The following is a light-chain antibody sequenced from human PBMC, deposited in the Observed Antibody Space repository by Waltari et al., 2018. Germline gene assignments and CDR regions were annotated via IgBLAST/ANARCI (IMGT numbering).Light chain of an antibody. CDR2: GAS. Sequence: EIVLTQSPGTLSLSPGERATLSCRASQSVGGTLAWYQQKPGQAPRLLLYGASIRAPGTPDRLSGTGSGTDFSLTISRLGPEDFAVYYCQHYVRLPATFGQGTKVEIK. V-gene: IGKV3-20*01. CDR3: QHYVRLPAT. J-gene: IGKJ1*01. CDR1: QSVGGT.